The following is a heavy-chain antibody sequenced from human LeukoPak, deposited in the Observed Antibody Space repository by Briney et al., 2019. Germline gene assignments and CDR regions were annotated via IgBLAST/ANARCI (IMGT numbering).Heavy chain of an antibody. CDR3: ARAIYCGGDCYTNPFDY. CDR1: GGSFSGYY. CDR2: INHSGST. D-gene: IGHD2-21*02. V-gene: IGHV4-34*01. Sequence: PSETLSLTCAVYGGSFSGYYWSWIRQPPGKGLEWIGEINHSGSTNYNPSLKSRVTISVDTSKNQFSLKLSSVTAADTAVYYCARAIYCGGDCYTNPFDYWGQGTLVTVSS. J-gene: IGHJ4*02.